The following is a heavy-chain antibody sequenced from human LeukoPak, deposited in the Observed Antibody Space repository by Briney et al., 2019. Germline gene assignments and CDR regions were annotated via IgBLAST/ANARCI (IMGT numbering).Heavy chain of an antibody. CDR1: GYSISSGYY. CDR2: IYHSGST. D-gene: IGHD2-8*01. CDR3: ARGLEMVMVYAS. V-gene: IGHV4-38-2*02. Sequence: PSETLSFTCTVSGYSISSGYYWGWIRQPPGKGLEWIGSIYHSGSTYYNPSLKSRVTISVDTSKNQFSLKLSSVTAADTAVYYCARGLEMVMVYASWGQGTLVTVSS. J-gene: IGHJ4*02.